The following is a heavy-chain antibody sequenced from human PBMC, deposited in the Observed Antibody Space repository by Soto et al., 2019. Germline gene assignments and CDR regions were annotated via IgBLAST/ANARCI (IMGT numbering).Heavy chain of an antibody. CDR2: IKQDGSEK. J-gene: IGHJ4*02. D-gene: IGHD3-3*01. Sequence: ESGGGLVQPGGSLRLSCAASGFTFSSYWMSWVRQAPGKGLEWVANIKQDGSEKYYVDSVKGRFTISRDNAKNSLYLQMNSLRAEDTAVYYCARAGLRFLEWFADYWGQGTLVTVSS. V-gene: IGHV3-7*03. CDR1: GFTFSSYW. CDR3: ARAGLRFLEWFADY.